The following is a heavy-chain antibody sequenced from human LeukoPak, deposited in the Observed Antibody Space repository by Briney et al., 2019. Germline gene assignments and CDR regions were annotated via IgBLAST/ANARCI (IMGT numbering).Heavy chain of an antibody. J-gene: IGHJ4*02. D-gene: IGHD2-21*02. CDR3: ARTPPKGDIDY. V-gene: IGHV1-8*02. CDR2: MSASSGNT. Sequence: PWASVKVSCKASGGSFASYAINWVQQAPGQGLEWLGWMSASSGNTGYAQKFQGRVSMTRATSISTAYLELSSLTFEDTAVYYCARTPPKGDIDYWGQGTLVTVSS. CDR1: GGSFASYA.